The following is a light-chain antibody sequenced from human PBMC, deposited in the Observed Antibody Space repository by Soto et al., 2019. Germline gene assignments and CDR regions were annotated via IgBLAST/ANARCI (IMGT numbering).Light chain of an antibody. J-gene: IGKJ2*01. CDR2: GAS. CDR1: QSVSTN. CDR3: QQFNNWPLDPMYT. V-gene: IGKV3-15*01. Sequence: EIVMTQSPATLSVSPGERATLSCRASQSVSTNLAWYQQKPGQAPRLLIYGASTRATGIPARFSGSGSGTEFTLTLNSLQSEDFAVYYCQQFNNWPLDPMYTFGQGTKLEIK.